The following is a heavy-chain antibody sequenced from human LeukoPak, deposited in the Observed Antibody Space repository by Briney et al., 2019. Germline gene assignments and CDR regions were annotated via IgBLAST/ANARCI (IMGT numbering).Heavy chain of an antibody. CDR3: ARVSSRGAFDI. CDR1: GYSISSGYD. CDR2: IYHSGST. Sequence: PSETLSLTCTVSGYSISSGYDWGWIGQPPGKGLEWIGSIYHSGSTYYNPSLKSRVTISVDTSKNQFSLKLSPVTAADTAVYYWARVSSRGAFDIWGQGTMATVSS. V-gene: IGHV4-38-2*02. J-gene: IGHJ3*02.